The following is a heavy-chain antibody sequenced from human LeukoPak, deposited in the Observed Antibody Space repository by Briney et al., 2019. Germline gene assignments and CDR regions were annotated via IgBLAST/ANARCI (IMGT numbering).Heavy chain of an antibody. CDR2: IIPIFGTA. V-gene: IGHV1-69*13. CDR3: ARDVSLDPIRYIDWLLI. D-gene: IGHD3-9*01. J-gene: IGHJ4*02. Sequence: GASVKVSCKASGGTFSSYAISWLRQAPGQGLEWMGGIIPIFGTANYAQKFQGRVTLTGDESTSTAYMELSSLRSEDTAVYYCARDVSLDPIRYIDWLLIWGQGTLVTVSS. CDR1: GGTFSSYA.